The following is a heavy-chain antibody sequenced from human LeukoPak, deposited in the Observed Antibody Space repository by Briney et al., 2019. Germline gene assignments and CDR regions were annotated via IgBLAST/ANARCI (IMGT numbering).Heavy chain of an antibody. Sequence: GGSLRLSCAASGFTFSSYGMHWVRQAPGKGLEWVTFIRHDGSYKNNADSVKGRFTISRDNSKNTLYLQMNSLRPDDTAVYYCAKEGCSSTSCSYFDYWGQGTLVTVSS. CDR2: IRHDGSYK. J-gene: IGHJ4*02. V-gene: IGHV3-30*02. CDR3: AKEGCSSTSCSYFDY. CDR1: GFTFSSYG. D-gene: IGHD2-2*01.